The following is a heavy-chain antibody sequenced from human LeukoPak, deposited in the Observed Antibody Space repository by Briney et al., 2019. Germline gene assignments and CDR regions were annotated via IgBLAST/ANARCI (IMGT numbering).Heavy chain of an antibody. D-gene: IGHD3-3*01. Sequence: PSETLCLTCTVSRGSISTYYWSWIRQPPGKGLEWIGYIYDSGSTNYKPSLKSRVTISVDTSKNQFSLKLSSVTAADTAVYYCARLREGESTYYDFWSGYPYYYYYYMDVWGKGTTVTVSS. J-gene: IGHJ6*03. V-gene: IGHV4-59*12. CDR2: IYDSGST. CDR3: ARLREGESTYYDFWSGYPYYYYYYMDV. CDR1: RGSISTYY.